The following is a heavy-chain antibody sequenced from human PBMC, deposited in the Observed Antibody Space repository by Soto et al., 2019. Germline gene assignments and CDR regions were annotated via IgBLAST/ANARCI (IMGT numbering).Heavy chain of an antibody. CDR2: MYKTGST. D-gene: IGHD3-10*01. CDR1: GGSISGYY. Sequence: SETLSLTCTVSGGSISGYYLSWIRQPPGKGLEWIGYMYKTGSTVYNPSFKSRVTISVDTSKNQFSLYLQMNSLRGEDTALYYCSRVRGAFYYYDLDVWGQGTTVTVSS. CDR3: SRVRGAFYYYDLDV. J-gene: IGHJ6*02. V-gene: IGHV4-59*01.